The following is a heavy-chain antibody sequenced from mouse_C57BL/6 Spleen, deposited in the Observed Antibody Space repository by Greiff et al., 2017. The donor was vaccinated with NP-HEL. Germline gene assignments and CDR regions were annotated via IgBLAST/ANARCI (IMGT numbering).Heavy chain of an antibody. D-gene: IGHD2-10*01. Sequence: VQLQQSGPELVKPGASVKISCKASGYTFTDYYMNWVKQSHGKSLEWIGDINPNNGGTSYNQKFKGKATLTVDKSSSTAYMELRSLTSVDSAVYYCARSYYGNYVPWYFDVWGTGTTVTVSS. CDR2: INPNNGGT. J-gene: IGHJ1*03. V-gene: IGHV1-26*01. CDR3: ARSYYGNYVPWYFDV. CDR1: GYTFTDYY.